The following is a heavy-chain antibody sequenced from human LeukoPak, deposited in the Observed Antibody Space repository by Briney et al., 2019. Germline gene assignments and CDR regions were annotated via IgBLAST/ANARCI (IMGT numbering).Heavy chain of an antibody. J-gene: IGHJ4*02. D-gene: IGHD7-27*01. V-gene: IGHV3-30*02. CDR1: GFTFSSYG. CDR2: IRYDGSNK. Sequence: GGSLRLSCAASGFTFSSYGMHWVRQAPGKGLEWVAFIRYDGSNKYYADSVKGRFTISRDNSKNTLYLQMNSLRAEDTAVYYCAKDGEGAYYYFDYWGQGTLVTVSS. CDR3: AKDGEGAYYYFDY.